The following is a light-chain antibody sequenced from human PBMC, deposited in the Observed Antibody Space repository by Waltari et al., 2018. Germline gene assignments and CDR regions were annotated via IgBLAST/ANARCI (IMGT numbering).Light chain of an antibody. V-gene: IGLV1-40*01. CDR1: SSNIGAGYD. CDR2: ATS. J-gene: IGLJ1*01. CDR3: QSNDSSLSGYV. Sequence: QSVLTQPPSVSGAPGQRVTISCTGSSSNIGAGYDVHWYQQLPGTAPKLPIYATSNRPSGVPDRFSGSKSGTSASLAITGLQAEDEADYYCQSNDSSLSGYVFGTGTKVTVL.